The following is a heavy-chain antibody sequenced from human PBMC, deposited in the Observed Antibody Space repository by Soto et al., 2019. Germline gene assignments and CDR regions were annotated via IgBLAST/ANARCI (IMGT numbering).Heavy chain of an antibody. V-gene: IGHV3-23*01. CDR2: ISGSGGST. CDR3: ANVKVAAAGSGGWFDP. CDR1: GFTFSSYA. J-gene: IGHJ5*02. D-gene: IGHD6-13*01. Sequence: EVQLLESGGGLVQPGGSLSLSCAASGFTFSSYAMSWVRQAPGKGLEWVSAISGSGGSTYYADSVKGRFTISRDNSKNTRYLQMNSLRAEDTAVYYWANVKVAAAGSGGWFDPWGQGTLVTVSS.